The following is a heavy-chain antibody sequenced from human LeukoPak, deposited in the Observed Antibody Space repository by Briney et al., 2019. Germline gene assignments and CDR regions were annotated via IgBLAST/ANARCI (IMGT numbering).Heavy chain of an antibody. Sequence: GGSLRLSCAASGFTVSSNYMSWVRQAPGKWLEWVSVIYSGGSTYYADSVKGRFTISRDNSKNTLYLQMNSLRAEDTAVYYCARGITNWNDVYYFDYWGQGTLVTVSS. D-gene: IGHD1-1*01. CDR1: GFTVSSNY. J-gene: IGHJ4*02. V-gene: IGHV3-53*01. CDR3: ARGITNWNDVYYFDY. CDR2: IYSGGST.